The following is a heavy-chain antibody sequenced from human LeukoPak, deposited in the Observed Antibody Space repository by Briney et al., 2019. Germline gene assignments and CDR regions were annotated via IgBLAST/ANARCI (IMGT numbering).Heavy chain of an antibody. V-gene: IGHV3-21*01. Sequence: GGSLRLSCAASGFTFSSYSMNWVRQAPGKGLEWVSCISSSSSYLYYADSVKGRFTISRDNARESLHLQMNSLRAEDTAVYYCARGPMVRGAFDYWGQGTLVTVSS. D-gene: IGHD3-10*01. CDR2: ISSSSSYL. CDR1: GFTFSSYS. CDR3: ARGPMVRGAFDY. J-gene: IGHJ4*02.